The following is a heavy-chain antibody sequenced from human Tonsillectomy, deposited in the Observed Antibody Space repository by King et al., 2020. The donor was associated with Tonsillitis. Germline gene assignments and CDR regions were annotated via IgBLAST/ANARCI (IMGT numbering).Heavy chain of an antibody. CDR1: GGSISSYY. V-gene: IGHV4-4*07. D-gene: IGHD3-22*01. CDR3: ARESGYYELYYFDY. Sequence: QLQESGPGLVKPSETLSLTCTVSGGSISSYYWSWIRQPAGEGLEWIGRIYTSGSTNYNPSLKSRVTMSVDTPKNQFSLKLSSVTAADTAVYYCARESGYYELYYFDYSGQGTLVTVSS. J-gene: IGHJ4*02. CDR2: IYTSGST.